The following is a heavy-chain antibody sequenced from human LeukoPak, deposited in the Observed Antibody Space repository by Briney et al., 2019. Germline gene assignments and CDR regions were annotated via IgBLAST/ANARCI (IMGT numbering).Heavy chain of an antibody. D-gene: IGHD2-2*01. J-gene: IGHJ4*02. Sequence: ASVKVSCKASGYTFTAYYIHWVRQAPGQGLEWMGWISGNNDNPNYGQKFQGRFTVTTDSSTSTAYMELRNLRFDDTAVYYCARDGTSTDDYWGQGTLVTVSS. CDR1: GYTFTAYY. CDR3: ARDGTSTDDY. V-gene: IGHV1-18*04. CDR2: ISGNNDNP.